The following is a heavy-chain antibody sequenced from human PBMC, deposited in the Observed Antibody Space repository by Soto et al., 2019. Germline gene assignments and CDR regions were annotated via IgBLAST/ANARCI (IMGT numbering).Heavy chain of an antibody. CDR1: ADSVNSRDYY. V-gene: IGHV4-61*08. Sequence: QVQLQESGPGLVKPSETLSLTCTVSADSVNSRDYYWTWIRQSPGKGLEWIGYIYYTGSTNHNPSLMRRVTISLDTSKNQSSLSRKSVTPADTAVYYCARDLGRRSPTGFDYWGQGIPVIVSS. CDR3: ARDLGRRSPTGFDY. J-gene: IGHJ4*02. CDR2: IYYTGST. D-gene: IGHD1-1*01.